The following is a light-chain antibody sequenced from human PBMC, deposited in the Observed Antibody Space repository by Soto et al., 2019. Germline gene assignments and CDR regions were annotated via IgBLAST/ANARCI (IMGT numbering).Light chain of an antibody. CDR1: NSNIGSNV. Sequence: QAVVTQPPSVSGTPGQRVSISCSGSNSNIGSNVVAWYRHLPGTAHKCLIYFNDQRLSGVPDRISGSKSGTSASLAISGLQSEDEAEYYCVASDDSLRGRVFGGGTELTVL. CDR3: VASDDSLRGRV. V-gene: IGLV1-44*01. CDR2: FND. J-gene: IGLJ3*02.